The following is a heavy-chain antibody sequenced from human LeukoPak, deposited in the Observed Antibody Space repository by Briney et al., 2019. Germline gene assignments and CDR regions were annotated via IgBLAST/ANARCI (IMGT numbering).Heavy chain of an antibody. Sequence: ASVKVSCKASGYTFTGYYMHWVRQAPGQGLEWMGRIHPNSGGTNYAQKFQGRVTMTRDTSISTAYMELSRLRSDDTAVYYCARDPQGYCSSTSCYRYAFDIWGQGTMVTVSS. CDR2: IHPNSGGT. CDR1: GYTFTGYY. CDR3: ARDPQGYCSSTSCYRYAFDI. V-gene: IGHV1-2*06. D-gene: IGHD2-2*01. J-gene: IGHJ3*02.